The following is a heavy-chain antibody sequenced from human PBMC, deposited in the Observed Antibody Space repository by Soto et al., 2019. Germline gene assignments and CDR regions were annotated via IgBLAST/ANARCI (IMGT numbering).Heavy chain of an antibody. Sequence: PGGSLRLSCSASGFTFSSYAMHWVRQAPGKGLEYVSAISSNGGSTYYADSVKGRFTISRDNSKNTLYLQMSSLRAEDTAVYYCVKERMITFGGVIAAPSYYGMDVWGQGTTVTVSS. J-gene: IGHJ6*02. CDR1: GFTFSSYA. CDR2: ISSNGGST. D-gene: IGHD3-16*02. CDR3: VKERMITFGGVIAAPSYYGMDV. V-gene: IGHV3-64D*06.